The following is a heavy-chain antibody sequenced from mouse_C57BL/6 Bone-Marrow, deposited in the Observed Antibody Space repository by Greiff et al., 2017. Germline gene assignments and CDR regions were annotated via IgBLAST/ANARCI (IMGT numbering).Heavy chain of an antibody. D-gene: IGHD1-1*01. J-gene: IGHJ2*01. CDR1: GYTFTSYW. CDR3: ARETTVVHFDY. CDR2: IYPSDSET. Sequence: QVQLKQPGAELVRPGSSVKLSCKASGYTFTSYWMDWVKQRPGQGLEWIGNIYPSDSETHYNQKFKDKATLTVDKSSSTAYVQLSSLTSEDSAVYYCARETTVVHFDYWGQGTTLTVSS. V-gene: IGHV1-61*01.